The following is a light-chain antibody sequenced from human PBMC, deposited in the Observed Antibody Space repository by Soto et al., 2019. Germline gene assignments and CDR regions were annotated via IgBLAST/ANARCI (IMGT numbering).Light chain of an antibody. CDR2: DAS. CDR3: QQYDNLPLT. CDR1: QEMSKY. J-gene: IGKJ4*01. V-gene: IGKV1-33*01. Sequence: DIQIPRPPFSLPGCVGHRITITCQASQEMSKYLKWYQHKPGKAPKLLIYDASNFETGVPSRFSGSGSGTEFTFNISSLQREDIATYYCQQYDNLPLTFGGGTKGDIK.